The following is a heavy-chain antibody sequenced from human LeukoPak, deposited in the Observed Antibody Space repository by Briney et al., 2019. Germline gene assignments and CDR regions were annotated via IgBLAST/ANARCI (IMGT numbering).Heavy chain of an antibody. J-gene: IGHJ5*02. CDR3: ARVYYASWSGQPLSQHWLDP. CDR1: GFTFSSYS. CDR2: IRSTGSST. D-gene: IGHD3-3*01. Sequence: GRSLRLSCAASGFTFSSYSMNWVRQAPGKGLEWVSYIRSTGSSTAYADSVKGRFAISRDNAKNSLYLQMNGLRVEDTAVYYCARVYYASWSGQPLSQHWLDPWGQGTLVTVSS. V-gene: IGHV3-48*04.